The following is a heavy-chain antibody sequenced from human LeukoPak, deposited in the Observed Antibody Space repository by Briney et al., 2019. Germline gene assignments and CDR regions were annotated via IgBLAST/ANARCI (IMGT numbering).Heavy chain of an antibody. CDR2: ISGSGGSA. Sequence: GGSLRLSCAASGFTFSSYAMSWVRQAPGKGLEWVSVISGSGGSAYYADSVKGRFTISRDNSKNTLYLQMNSLRAEDTAVYYCAELGITMIGGVWGKGTTVTISS. V-gene: IGHV3-23*01. CDR1: GFTFSSYA. CDR3: AELGITMIGGV. J-gene: IGHJ6*04. D-gene: IGHD3-10*02.